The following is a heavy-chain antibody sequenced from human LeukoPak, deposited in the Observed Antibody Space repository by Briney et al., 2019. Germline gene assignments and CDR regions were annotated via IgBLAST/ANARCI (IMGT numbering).Heavy chain of an antibody. D-gene: IGHD3-9*01. Sequence: PSETLSLTCAVSGGSISSSNWWSWVRQPPGKGLEWIGEIYHSGSTNYNPSLKSRVSISVDKSKNQFSLKLSSVTAADTAVYYCARGMGGDVILSFDYWGQGTLVTVSS. CDR1: GGSISSSNW. CDR3: ARGMGGDVILSFDY. CDR2: IYHSGST. J-gene: IGHJ4*02. V-gene: IGHV4-4*02.